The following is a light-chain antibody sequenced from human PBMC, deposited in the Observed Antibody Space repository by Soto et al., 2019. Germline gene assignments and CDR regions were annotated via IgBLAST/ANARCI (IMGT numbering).Light chain of an antibody. CDR2: GAS. J-gene: IGKJ1*01. Sequence: ESVLTHSPGTLSLSPGERATLSCTASQSVSNNYLAWYQREPGQAPRLLIYGASNRATGIPDRFSGSGSGTEFTLTISRLEPEDFAVYYCQQYGSSGTFGQGTQV. CDR1: QSVSNNY. V-gene: IGKV3-20*01. CDR3: QQYGSSGT.